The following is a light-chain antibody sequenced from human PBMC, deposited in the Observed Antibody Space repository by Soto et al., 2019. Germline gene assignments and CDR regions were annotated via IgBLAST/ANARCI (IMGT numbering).Light chain of an antibody. J-gene: IGKJ1*01. CDR2: GAS. CDR3: QQYNNWPMWT. Sequence: EIVMTQSPATLSLSPGERATLSCSASQSITRNLAWYQQTPGQAPRLLIYGASTRATGIPARFSGSGSGTEFTLTISSLQSEDFAVYYCQQYNNWPMWTFGQGTKVDIK. V-gene: IGKV3-15*01. CDR1: QSITRN.